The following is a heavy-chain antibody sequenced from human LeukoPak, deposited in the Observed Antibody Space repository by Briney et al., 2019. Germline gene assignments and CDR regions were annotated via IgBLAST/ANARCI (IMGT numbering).Heavy chain of an antibody. CDR3: ARAGGVVVTAMYFDY. D-gene: IGHD2-21*02. J-gene: IGHJ4*02. CDR2: ISYDGSNK. V-gene: IGHV3-30-3*01. CDR1: GFTFSSYA. Sequence: TGGSLRLSCAASGFTFSSYAMHWVRQAPGKGLEWVAVISYDGSNKYHADSVKGRFTISRDNSKNTLYLQMNSLRAEDTAVYYCARAGGVVVTAMYFDYWGQGTLVTVSS.